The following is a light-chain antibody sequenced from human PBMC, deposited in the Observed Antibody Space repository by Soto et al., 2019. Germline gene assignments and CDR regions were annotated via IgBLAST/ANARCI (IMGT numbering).Light chain of an antibody. CDR3: CSYAGSYNYV. V-gene: IGLV2-11*01. Sequence: QSALTQPRSVSGSPGQSVTISCTGTSSDVGAYNYVSWYQQHPSKAPKVMIYDVSKRPSGVPDRFSGSKSGTTASLTISGLQADDEADYYCCSYAGSYNYVFGSGTKLTVL. CDR2: DVS. J-gene: IGLJ1*01. CDR1: SSDVGAYNY.